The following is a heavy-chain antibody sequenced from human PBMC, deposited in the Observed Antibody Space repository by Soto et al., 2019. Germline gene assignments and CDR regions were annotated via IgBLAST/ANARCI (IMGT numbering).Heavy chain of an antibody. Sequence: QVQLVQSGAEVKKPGSSVKVSCKASGGTFSSYAISWVRQAPGQGLEWMGGIIPIFGTANYAQQFQGRVTIPADKSASIDYMELSGLRPEDTAVYYCARDPVTGPGSGLHSGWTGDADLDYWCQGTLVTVSS. CDR2: IIPIFGTA. CDR3: ARDPVTGPGSGLHSGWTGDADLDY. D-gene: IGHD2-8*02. J-gene: IGHJ4*02. CDR1: GGTFSSYA. V-gene: IGHV1-69*06.